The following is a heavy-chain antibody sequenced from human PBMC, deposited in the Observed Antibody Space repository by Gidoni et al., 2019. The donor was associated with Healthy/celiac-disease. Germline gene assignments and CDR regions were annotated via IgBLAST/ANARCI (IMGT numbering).Heavy chain of an antibody. Sequence: EVQLVESGGGLVQPGGSLRLSCAASGFTFSSYSMNWVRQAPGKGLEWVSYISSSSSTIYYADSVKGRFTISRDNAKNSLYLQMNSLRAEDTAVYYCARDYDIVTGYSTEDFDYWGQGTLVTVSS. J-gene: IGHJ4*02. CDR2: ISSSSSTI. CDR1: GFTFSSYS. D-gene: IGHD3-9*01. CDR3: ARDYDIVTGYSTEDFDY. V-gene: IGHV3-48*01.